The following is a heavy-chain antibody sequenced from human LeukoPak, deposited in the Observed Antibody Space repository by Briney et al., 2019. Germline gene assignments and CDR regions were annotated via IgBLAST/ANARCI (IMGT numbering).Heavy chain of an antibody. CDR1: GFTFSSYA. D-gene: IGHD1-1*01. V-gene: IGHV3-23*01. Sequence: GGSPTLSCAASGFTFSSYALSWVRQAPGKGLEWVSGIGGSGAGTYYADSVKGRITISRDNSKNTLSLQMNSLRAEETALYYCAKVTTGYYYYMDVWGKGTTVTVSS. J-gene: IGHJ6*03. CDR3: AKVTTGYYYYMDV. CDR2: IGGSGAGT.